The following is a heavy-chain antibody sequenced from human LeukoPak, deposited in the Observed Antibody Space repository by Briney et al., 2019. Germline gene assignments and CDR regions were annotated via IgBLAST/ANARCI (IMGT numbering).Heavy chain of an antibody. J-gene: IGHJ4*02. D-gene: IGHD1-26*01. CDR1: GDSIISGSYQ. CDR2: INASGRT. V-gene: IGHV4-61*02. CDR3: TRGVVGATAGGH. Sequence: PSETLSLTCTVSGDSIISGSYQWSWVRQPAGKGLEWIGRINASGRTRYNPSLMSRVTMSVDTSKDQYTLQLSSVTATDTAIYYCTRGVVGATAGGHWGQGTLVTVSS.